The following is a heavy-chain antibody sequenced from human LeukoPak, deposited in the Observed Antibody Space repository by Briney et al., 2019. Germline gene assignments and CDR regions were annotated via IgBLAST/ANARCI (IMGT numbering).Heavy chain of an antibody. CDR2: IYTSGST. D-gene: IGHD3-22*01. CDR1: DGSISSGSYY. CDR3: ARGLFYYDSSGYSNYFDY. J-gene: IGHJ4*02. V-gene: IGHV4-61*02. Sequence: PSETLSLTCTVSDGSISSGSYYWSWIRQPAGKGLEWIGRIYTSGSTNYNPSLKSRVTISVDTSKNQFSLKLSSVTAADTAVYYCARGLFYYDSSGYSNYFDYWGQGTLVTVSS.